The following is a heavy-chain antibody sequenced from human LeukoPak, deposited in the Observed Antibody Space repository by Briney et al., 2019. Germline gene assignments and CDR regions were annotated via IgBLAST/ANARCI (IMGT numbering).Heavy chain of an antibody. CDR2: INNDGGST. CDR1: GFTFSNFW. J-gene: IGHJ5*02. CDR3: ARDSFVTISGGWNWFDP. D-gene: IGHD3-3*01. V-gene: IGHV3-74*01. Sequence: PGRSLRLSCAASGFTFSNFWMHWVRQAPGKGLVWVSRINNDGGSTAYADSVKGRFTISRDNAKNTLYLQMNSLRAEDTAVYYCARDSFVTISGGWNWFDPWGQGTLVTVSS.